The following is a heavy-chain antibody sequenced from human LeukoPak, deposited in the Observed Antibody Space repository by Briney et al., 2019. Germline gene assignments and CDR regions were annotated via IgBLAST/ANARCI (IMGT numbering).Heavy chain of an antibody. D-gene: IGHD2-2*02. CDR2: ISAHNGNT. CDR1: GYTFTSYG. V-gene: IGHV1-18*01. J-gene: IGHJ1*01. CDR3: ARDNRDCSSTSCYMPWEH. Sequence: ASVKVSCKASGYTFTSYGISWVRQAPGQGLEWMGWISAHNGNTNYAQKLQGRVTMTTDTSTSTAYMELRSLRSDDTAVYYCARDNRDCSSTSCYMPWEHWGQGTLVTVSS.